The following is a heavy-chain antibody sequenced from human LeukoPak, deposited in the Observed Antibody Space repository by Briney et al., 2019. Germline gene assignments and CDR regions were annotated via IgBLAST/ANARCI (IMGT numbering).Heavy chain of an antibody. CDR2: ISYDGTNK. Sequence: GGSLRLSCAASGFTFCSYAMDWVRQAPGKGLAWVASISYDGTNKYYADSVKGRFTTSRDDSKNTLYLQMNSLRTEDTAVYYCATSISVAENAFDIWGQGTMVTVSS. CDR1: GFTFCSYA. CDR3: ATSISVAENAFDI. D-gene: IGHD6-19*01. J-gene: IGHJ3*02. V-gene: IGHV3-30*04.